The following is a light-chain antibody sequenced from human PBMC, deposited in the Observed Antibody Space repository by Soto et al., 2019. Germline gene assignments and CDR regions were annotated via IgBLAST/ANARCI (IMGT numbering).Light chain of an antibody. J-gene: IGKJ4*01. CDR1: QSVSSY. Sequence: EIVLTQSPATLSLSPRERATLSCSASQSVSSYLAWYQQKPGQAPRLLIYDASNRATGIPARFSVSGSGTDFTLTLSSLEPEDFAVYYCQQRSNWLLTLGGGTKVEIK. V-gene: IGKV3-11*01. CDR2: DAS. CDR3: QQRSNWLLT.